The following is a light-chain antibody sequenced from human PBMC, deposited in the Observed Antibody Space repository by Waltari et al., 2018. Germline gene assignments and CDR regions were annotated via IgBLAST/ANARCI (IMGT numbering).Light chain of an antibody. CDR3: QQYNNWTFT. CDR2: GAS. J-gene: IGKJ2*01. Sequence: EIVMTQSPATLSVSPGQRATLSCRASQRISSNLAWYQQKPGQAPRLLIYGASTRAPGIPFRFSGSGSGTDFTLTISSLQSEDFAVYYCQQYNNWTFTFGQGTKLEIK. CDR1: QRISSN. V-gene: IGKV3-15*01.